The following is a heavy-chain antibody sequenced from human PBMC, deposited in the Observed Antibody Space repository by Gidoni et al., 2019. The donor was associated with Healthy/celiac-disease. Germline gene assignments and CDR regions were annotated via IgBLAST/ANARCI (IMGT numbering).Heavy chain of an antibody. J-gene: IGHJ3*02. V-gene: IGHV2-5*01. CDR2: MYWNDDK. CDR1: GFSLSTSGVG. D-gene: IGHD2-2*02. CDR3: AHSPEYCSSTSCYSDAFDI. Sequence: QITLKESGPTLVKPTQTLTLTCTFSGFSLSTSGVGVGWIRQPPGKALEWLALMYWNDDKRYSPSLKSRLTITKDTSKNQVVLTMTNMDPVDTATYYCAHSPEYCSSTSCYSDAFDIWGQGTMVTVSS.